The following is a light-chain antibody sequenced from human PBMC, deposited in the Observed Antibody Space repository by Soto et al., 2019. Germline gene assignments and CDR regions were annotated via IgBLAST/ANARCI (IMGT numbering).Light chain of an antibody. J-gene: IGKJ4*01. CDR3: QQLNTYPLT. V-gene: IGKV1-9*01. CDR1: QGISSY. Sequence: DIQLTQSPSFLSASVGDRVTITCRANQGISSYLAWYQQKPGKAPKVLIYAASTLQSGVPSRFSGSGSGTELTLTISSLQPEDFATYYGQQLNTYPLTFGGGTKVEIK. CDR2: AAS.